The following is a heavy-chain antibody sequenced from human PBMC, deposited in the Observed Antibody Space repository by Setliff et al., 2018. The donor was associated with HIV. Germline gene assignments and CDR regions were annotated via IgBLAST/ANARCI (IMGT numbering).Heavy chain of an antibody. Sequence: PGGSLRLSCAASGFTFSSYGMHWVRQAPGKGLEWMAVISYDGRNKYYADSVKGRFTISRDNSKNTQYLQMNSLRAEDTAVYYCAKASPRELGRWDYFGSWGQGTLVTVSS. CDR3: AKASPRELGRWDYFGS. CDR1: GFTFSSYG. D-gene: IGHD7-27*01. J-gene: IGHJ4*02. CDR2: ISYDGRNK. V-gene: IGHV3-30*18.